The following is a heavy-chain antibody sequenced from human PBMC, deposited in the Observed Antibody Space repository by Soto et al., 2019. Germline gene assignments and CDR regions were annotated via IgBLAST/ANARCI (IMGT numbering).Heavy chain of an antibody. CDR1: GFTLSDYS. V-gene: IGHV3-21*06. J-gene: IGHJ4*02. Sequence: EAHLVESGGGLVKPGESLRLSCAASGFTLSDYSMNWVRQAPGKGLEWVSSISDVGTYTFYADSVQGRFTVCRDNANNLLYLQMNSLRAEDTAVYYCARDTVLATIGYFDSWGQGTLVTVSS. CDR2: ISDVGTYT. D-gene: IGHD1-26*01. CDR3: ARDTVLATIGYFDS.